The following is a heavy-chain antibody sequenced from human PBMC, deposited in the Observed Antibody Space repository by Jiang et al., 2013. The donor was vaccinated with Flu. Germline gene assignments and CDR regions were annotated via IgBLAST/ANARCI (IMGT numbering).Heavy chain of an antibody. D-gene: IGHD1-26*01. CDR1: GFTFDDYG. Sequence: VESGGGVVRPGGSLRLSCAASGFTFDDYGMNWVRHTPGKGLEWVSGINWNGGSTGYADSVKGRFTISRDNAKNSLYLQMNSLRAEDTAFYYCARGVKGSGNYYYFDNWGQGTLVAVSS. CDR2: INWNGGST. CDR3: ARGVKGSGNYYYFDN. J-gene: IGHJ4*02. V-gene: IGHV3-20*04.